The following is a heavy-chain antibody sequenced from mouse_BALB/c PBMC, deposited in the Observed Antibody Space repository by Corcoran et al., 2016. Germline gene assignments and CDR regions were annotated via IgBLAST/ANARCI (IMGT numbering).Heavy chain of an antibody. CDR1: GYTFTNYG. Sequence: QIQLVQSGPELKKPGETVKISCKASGYTFTNYGMNWVKQAPGKGLKWMGWINTYTGEPTYADDFKGRFAFSLETSASTAYLQINNLKNEDTATYFCARSDDGYYTAWFAYWGQGTLVTVSA. CDR2: INTYTGEP. D-gene: IGHD2-3*01. V-gene: IGHV9-3-1*01. J-gene: IGHJ3*01. CDR3: ARSDDGYYTAWFAY.